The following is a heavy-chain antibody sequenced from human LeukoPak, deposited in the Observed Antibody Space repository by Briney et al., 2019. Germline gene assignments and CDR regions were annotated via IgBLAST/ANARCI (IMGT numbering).Heavy chain of an antibody. Sequence: PGGSLRLSCAASGFTFSDYYMSWIRQAPGKGLEWISYISSSGGSTRSYADSVKGRFTISRDDAENSLYLQMNSLRVEDTAVYYCASRSINWYRGNNWFDPWGQGTLVTVSS. V-gene: IGHV3-11*04. CDR3: ASRSINWYRGNNWFDP. D-gene: IGHD6-13*01. CDR2: ISSSGGSTR. CDR1: GFTFSDYY. J-gene: IGHJ5*02.